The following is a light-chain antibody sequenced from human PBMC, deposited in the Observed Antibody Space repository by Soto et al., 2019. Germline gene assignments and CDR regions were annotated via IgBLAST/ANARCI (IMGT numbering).Light chain of an antibody. V-gene: IGKV1-27*01. CDR1: QGISSY. CDR3: QQYNSAPWT. Sequence: DIQMTQSPSSLSASVGDRVTITCRASQGISSYLAWYQQKPGKAPKLLIYAASTLPSGVPSRFSGSGSGTDFTLTISSLQPEDVATYYCQQYNSAPWTFGQGTKVDI. CDR2: AAS. J-gene: IGKJ1*01.